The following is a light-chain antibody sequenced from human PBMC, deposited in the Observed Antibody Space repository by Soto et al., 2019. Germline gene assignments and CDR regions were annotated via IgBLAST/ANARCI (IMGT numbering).Light chain of an antibody. CDR3: QQYNSYSRT. Sequence: DIQMTQSPSTRSASVGDRVTSTCLASQSISSGLGWYQQKPGKAPDLLLYDASSLESGVPSRFSGSGSGTEFTLTISSLQPDDFATYYCQQYNSYSRTFGQGTKVDIK. J-gene: IGKJ1*01. V-gene: IGKV1-5*01. CDR1: QSISSG. CDR2: DAS.